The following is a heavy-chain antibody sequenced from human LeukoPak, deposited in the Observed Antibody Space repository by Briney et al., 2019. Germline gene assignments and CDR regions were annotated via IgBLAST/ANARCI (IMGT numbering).Heavy chain of an antibody. D-gene: IGHD6-6*01. J-gene: IGHJ4*02. V-gene: IGHV1-8*03. CDR2: MNPNSGNT. CDR1: GYTSTSYD. CDR3: ARGGASSIAGNEGFDY. Sequence: ASVKVSCKASGYTSTSYDINWVRQATGQGLEWMGWMNPNSGNTGYAQKFQGRVTITRNTSISTAYMELSSLRSEDTAVYYCARGGASSIAGNEGFDYWGQGTLVTVSS.